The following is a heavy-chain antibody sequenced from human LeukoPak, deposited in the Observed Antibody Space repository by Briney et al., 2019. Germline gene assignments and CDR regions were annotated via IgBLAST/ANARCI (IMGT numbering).Heavy chain of an antibody. CDR2: IYYSGST. CDR1: GGSISSSSYY. CDR3: ARHEAYYYYMDV. J-gene: IGHJ6*03. V-gene: IGHV4-39*01. Sequence: PSETLSLTCTVSGGSISSSSYYWGWIRQPPGKGLEWIGSIYYSGSTYYNPSLKSRVTISVDTSKNQFSLKLNSVTAADTAVYYCARHEAYYYYMDVWGKGTTVTASS.